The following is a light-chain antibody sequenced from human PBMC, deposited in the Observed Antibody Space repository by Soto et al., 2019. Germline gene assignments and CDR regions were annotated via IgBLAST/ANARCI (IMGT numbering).Light chain of an antibody. CDR1: QSVSSSY. Sequence: EIVLTQSPGTLSLSPGERATLSCRASQSVSSSYLAWYQQKPGQAPRLLIYGASGRATGIPDRFSGSGSGTDFTLTISRLEAEDFAVYYCQQYGSSPRTFGQGTKVEIK. CDR2: GAS. V-gene: IGKV3-20*01. CDR3: QQYGSSPRT. J-gene: IGKJ1*01.